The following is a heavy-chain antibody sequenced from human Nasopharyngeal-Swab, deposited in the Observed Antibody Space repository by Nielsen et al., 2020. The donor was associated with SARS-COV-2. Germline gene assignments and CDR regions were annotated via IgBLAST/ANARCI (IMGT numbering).Heavy chain of an antibody. V-gene: IGHV2-70*11. CDR2: IDWDDDK. CDR1: GFSLSTSGMC. D-gene: IGHD3-10*01. CDR3: ARQLGGFGELDY. Sequence: SGPTLVKPTQTLTLTCTFSGFSLSTSGMCVSWIRQPPGKALEWLARIDWDDDKYYSTSLKTRLTISKDTSKNQVVLTMTNMDPVDTTTYYFARQLGGFGELDYWGQGTLVTVSS. J-gene: IGHJ4*02.